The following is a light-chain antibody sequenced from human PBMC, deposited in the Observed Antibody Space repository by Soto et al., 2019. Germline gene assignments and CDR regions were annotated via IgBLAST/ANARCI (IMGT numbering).Light chain of an antibody. V-gene: IGLV2-8*01. CDR2: EVT. Sequence: QSVLTQPPSASGSPGQSVTISCSGTSTDVYGANFVSWYQQHPVKAPKLIIYEVTKRPSGVPDRFSGSKSGNTARMTVSGIEAEDEVDYYCRSYGGRNLLLFGAGTKVTVL. CDR1: STDVYGANF. CDR3: RSYGGRNLLL. J-gene: IGLJ1*01.